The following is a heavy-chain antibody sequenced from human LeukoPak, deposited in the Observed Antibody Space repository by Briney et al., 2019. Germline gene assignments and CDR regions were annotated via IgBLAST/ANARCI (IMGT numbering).Heavy chain of an antibody. V-gene: IGHV3-15*01. CDR2: IKSKTDGGTT. D-gene: IGHD1-26*01. Sequence: GGSLRLSCAASGFTFSNAWMSRVRQAPGKGLEWVGRIKSKTDGGTTDYAAPVKGRFTISRDDSKNTLYLQMNSLKAEDTAVYYCTRGSSGSYGVFDYWGQGTLVTVSS. CDR1: GFTFSNAW. J-gene: IGHJ4*02. CDR3: TRGSSGSYGVFDY.